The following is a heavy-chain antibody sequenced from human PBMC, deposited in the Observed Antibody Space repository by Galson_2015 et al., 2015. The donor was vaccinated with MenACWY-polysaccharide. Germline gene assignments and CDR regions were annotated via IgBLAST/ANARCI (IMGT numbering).Heavy chain of an antibody. CDR1: GLKFRGSG. CDR3: AREGSRIVFHAFDV. CDR2: IQYDGSQK. V-gene: IGHV3-33*01. Sequence: SLRLSCAASGLKFRGSGMHWVRQAPGKGLEWVAVIQYDGSQKQYIDSVKSRFTISRGNSKNTLYLEMNSLRAEDTALYYCAREGSRIVFHAFDVWGQGTMVIVSS. D-gene: IGHD3-10*02. J-gene: IGHJ3*01.